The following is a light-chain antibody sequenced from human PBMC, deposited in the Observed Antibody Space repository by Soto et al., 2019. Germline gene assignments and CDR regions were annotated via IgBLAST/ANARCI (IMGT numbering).Light chain of an antibody. CDR2: GAS. V-gene: IGKV3-15*01. CDR3: QQYNNWPFT. CDR1: QSVSSN. Sequence: KILTRSPATRFSFPGEKASLSCRASQSVSSNLAWYQQKPGQAPRLLIYGASTRATGIPARFSGSGSGTEFTLTISSLQSEDFAVYYCQQYNNWPFTFGQGTRLEIK. J-gene: IGKJ5*01.